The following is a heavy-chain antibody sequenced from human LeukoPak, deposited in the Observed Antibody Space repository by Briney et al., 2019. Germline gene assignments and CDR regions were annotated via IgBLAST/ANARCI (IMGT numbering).Heavy chain of an antibody. J-gene: IGHJ4*02. CDR2: ISPNNVGT. D-gene: IGHD2-15*01. Sequence: ASVKVSCKASGYTFTGNYVHWVRQAPGQGLEWMGWISPNNVGTNYAQNFRDMVTMTTDTSINTAYMDLSWLRSADTAVYDCAREWDCSNGICFPRGFVFWGQGTLVTVSS. CDR1: GYTFTGNY. CDR3: AREWDCSNGICFPRGFVF. V-gene: IGHV1-2*02.